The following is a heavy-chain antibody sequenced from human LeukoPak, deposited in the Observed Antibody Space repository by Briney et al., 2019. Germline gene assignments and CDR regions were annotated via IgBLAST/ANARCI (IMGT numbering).Heavy chain of an antibody. Sequence: PSETLSLTCSVSGASISSSTYSWGWIRQPPGKGLEWIASFYSGGTTSYNPSLKSRVTISVDTSKNQFSLKLSSVTAADTAVYYCARRGGGVIVLMVYAIHAFDIWGQGTMVTVSS. CDR1: GASISSSTYS. V-gene: IGHV4-39*07. D-gene: IGHD2-8*01. J-gene: IGHJ3*02. CDR3: ARRGGGVIVLMVYAIHAFDI. CDR2: FYSGGTT.